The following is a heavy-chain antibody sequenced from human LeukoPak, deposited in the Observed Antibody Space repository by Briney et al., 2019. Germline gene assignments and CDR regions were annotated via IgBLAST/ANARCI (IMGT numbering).Heavy chain of an antibody. CDR2: IYTSGST. CDR1: GGSISSYY. Sequence: SETLSLTGTGSGGSISSYYWNWIRQPAGKGLEWIRRIYTSGSTNYNPSLKSRVTMSVDTSKNQFSLKLSSVTAADTTVYYCAREVTIFGVVTYYYYYHMDVWGKGTTVTVSS. CDR3: AREVTIFGVVTYYYYYHMDV. J-gene: IGHJ6*03. V-gene: IGHV4-4*07. D-gene: IGHD3-3*01.